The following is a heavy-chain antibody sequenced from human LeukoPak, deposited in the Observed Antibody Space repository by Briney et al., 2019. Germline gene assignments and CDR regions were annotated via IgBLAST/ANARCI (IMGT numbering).Heavy chain of an antibody. D-gene: IGHD4-17*01. Sequence: GGSLRLSCAASRITFSSYTMNWVRQAPGKGLEWVSSISSSSDYIYYADSVRGRVTCSRDDSKSAVSLVMNSLRAEDTAVYYCAKDFGDFYPPLFDSWGHGTLVTVSS. CDR2: ISSSSDYI. CDR1: RITFSSYT. V-gene: IGHV3-21*04. J-gene: IGHJ4*01. CDR3: AKDFGDFYPPLFDS.